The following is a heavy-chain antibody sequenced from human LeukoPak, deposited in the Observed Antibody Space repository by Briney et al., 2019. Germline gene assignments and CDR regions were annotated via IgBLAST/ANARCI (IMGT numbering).Heavy chain of an antibody. J-gene: IGHJ5*02. D-gene: IGHD3-10*01. V-gene: IGHV4-4*07. CDR3: AGHGSWNKPEHNWFDP. CDR1: GGSISSYY. CDR2: IYTSGST. Sequence: SETLSLTCTVSGGSISSYYWSWIRQPAGKGLEWIGRIYTSGSTNYNPSLKSRVTMSVDTSKNQFSLKLSSVTAADTAVYYCAGHGSWNKPEHNWFDPWGQGTLVTVSS.